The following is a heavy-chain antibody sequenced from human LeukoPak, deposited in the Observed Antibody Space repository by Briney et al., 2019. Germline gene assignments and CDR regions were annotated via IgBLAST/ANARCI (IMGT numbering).Heavy chain of an antibody. CDR3: ARTVAGTGYFDY. J-gene: IGHJ4*02. Sequence: PGGSLRLSGAASGFTCSSSAMHWVRQAPGKGLEWGAVISYDGSNKYYADSVKGRFTISRDNSKNTLYLQMNSLRAEDTAVYYCARTVAGTGYFDYWGQGTLVTVSS. V-gene: IGHV3-30-3*01. CDR1: GFTCSSSA. CDR2: ISYDGSNK. D-gene: IGHD6-19*01.